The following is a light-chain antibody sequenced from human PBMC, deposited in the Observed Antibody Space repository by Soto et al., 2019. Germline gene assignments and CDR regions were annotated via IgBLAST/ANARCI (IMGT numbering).Light chain of an antibody. V-gene: IGLV1-47*01. CDR2: RNN. J-gene: IGLJ3*02. CDR1: SSNIGSNF. CDR3: SSYTSSSTEV. Sequence: QAVVTQPPSASGTPGQRVTISCSGSSSNIGSNFVYWYQQFPGTAPKLLIYRNNQRPSGVSNRFSGSKSGNTASLTISGLQAEDEADYYCSSYTSSSTEVFGGGTKVTVL.